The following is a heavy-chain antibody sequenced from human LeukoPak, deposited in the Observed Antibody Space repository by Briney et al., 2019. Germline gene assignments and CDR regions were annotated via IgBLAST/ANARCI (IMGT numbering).Heavy chain of an antibody. CDR2: IYSGGST. D-gene: IGHD1-14*01. CDR1: GFTFSSYA. V-gene: IGHV3-66*01. J-gene: IGHJ5*01. Sequence: GGSLRLSCAASGFTFSSYAMSWVRQAPGKGLEWVSVIYSGGSTYYADSVKGRFTISRDNSKNTLFLQMNSLRAEDTAVYYCARDPESRTRSNWYGYWGQGTLVTVSS. CDR3: ARDPESRTRSNWYGY.